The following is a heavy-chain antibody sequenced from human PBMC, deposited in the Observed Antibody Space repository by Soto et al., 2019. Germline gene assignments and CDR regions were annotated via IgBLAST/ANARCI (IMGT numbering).Heavy chain of an antibody. CDR3: ARGSSGYCSGGSCYSVYYYGMDV. D-gene: IGHD2-15*01. CDR2: IYYSGST. CDR1: GGSISSYY. V-gene: IGHV4-59*01. J-gene: IGHJ6*02. Sequence: PSETLSLTCTVSGGSISSYYWSWIRQPPGKGLEWIGYIYYSGSTNYNPSLKSRVIISVDTSKNQFSLKLSSVTAADTAVYYCARGSSGYCSGGSCYSVYYYGMDVWGQGTTVTVSS.